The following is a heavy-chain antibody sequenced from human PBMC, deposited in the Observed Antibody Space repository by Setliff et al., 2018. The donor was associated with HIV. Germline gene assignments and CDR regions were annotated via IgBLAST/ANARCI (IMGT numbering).Heavy chain of an antibody. D-gene: IGHD3-3*01. V-gene: IGHV4-59*08. CDR2: ILYTGST. CDR3: GRQVPVPGVAVTPIDY. CDR1: GGSIGSYY. J-gene: IGHJ4*02. Sequence: KTSETLSLTCTVSGGSIGSYYWTWLRQFPGKGLEWIGFILYTGSTTYNPPLSSRVTISVDTSKNQFTLKLSSVTAADTAVYYCGRQVPVPGVAVTPIDYWGQGTLVTVSS.